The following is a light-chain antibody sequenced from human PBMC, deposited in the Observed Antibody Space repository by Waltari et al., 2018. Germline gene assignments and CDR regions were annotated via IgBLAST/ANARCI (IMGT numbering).Light chain of an antibody. CDR2: DAS. J-gene: IGKJ4*01. Sequence: DIVMTQSPPSVSASVGDRVIITCRASQDISRWLGWYQQKPGKAPKFLIYDASTLQSGVPSRFSGSGSGTDFTLTISSLQPEDFATYYCQQGDRFPLTFGGGTKVEI. V-gene: IGKV1-12*01. CDR1: QDISRW. CDR3: QQGDRFPLT.